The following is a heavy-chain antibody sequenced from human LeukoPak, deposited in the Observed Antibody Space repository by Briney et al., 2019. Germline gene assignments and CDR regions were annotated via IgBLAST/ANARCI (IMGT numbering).Heavy chain of an antibody. D-gene: IGHD3-10*01. CDR3: TLPWGSGSYYDY. V-gene: IGHV3-15*01. CDR2: IKSKTDGSTT. J-gene: IGHJ4*02. CDR1: GFTFSNAW. Sequence: TGGSLRLSCAASGFTFSNAWLNWVRQAPGKGLEWVGHIKSKTDGSTTDYAATVKCRFTSARDDSKKTLFLQMNSLKTEDTAVYYCTLPWGSGSYYDYWGQGTLVTVSS.